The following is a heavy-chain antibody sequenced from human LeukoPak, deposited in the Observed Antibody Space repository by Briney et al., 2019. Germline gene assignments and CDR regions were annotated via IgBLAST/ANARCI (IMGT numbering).Heavy chain of an antibody. CDR1: GGSISSSSYY. CDR3: ARCITMVRGIIRPPDY. V-gene: IGHV4-39*01. J-gene: IGHJ4*02. D-gene: IGHD3-10*01. Sequence: PSETLSLTCIVSGGSISSSSYYWGWIRQSPGKGLEWIGSISYSGSAYYNPSLKSRLTISVDTSTNQFSLKLSSVTAADTAVYYCARCITMVRGIIRPPDYWGQGTLVTVSS. CDR2: ISYSGSA.